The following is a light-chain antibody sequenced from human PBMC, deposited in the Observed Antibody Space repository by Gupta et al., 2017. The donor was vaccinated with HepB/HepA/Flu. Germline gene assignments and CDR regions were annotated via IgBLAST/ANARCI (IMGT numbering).Light chain of an antibody. V-gene: IGKV1-39*01. J-gene: IGKJ3*01. Sequence: DIQMTQSPSSLSASIGDRVSITCRASQSISTYLNWYQQKPGTAPKLLIHDASSLQSGVPSRFSGTPSGSGFTLTISGLQPDDFATYYCQQSFSTPFTFGHGTKVEIK. CDR1: QSISTY. CDR3: QQSFSTPFT. CDR2: DAS.